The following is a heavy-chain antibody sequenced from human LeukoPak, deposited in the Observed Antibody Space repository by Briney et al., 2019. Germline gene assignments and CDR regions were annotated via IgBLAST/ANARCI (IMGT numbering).Heavy chain of an antibody. CDR2: VDYSGLT. V-gene: IGHV4-39*07. J-gene: IGHJ3*02. Sequence: SETLSLTCTVSGGSISGYSYYWDWIRQPPGKGLEWIGSVDYSGLTFSNPSLKSRVTISVDTSKNQFSLKLSSVTAADTAVYYCVNYYYDSSGYLDAFDIWGQGTMVTVSS. CDR3: VNYYYDSSGYLDAFDI. CDR1: GGSISGYSYY. D-gene: IGHD3-22*01.